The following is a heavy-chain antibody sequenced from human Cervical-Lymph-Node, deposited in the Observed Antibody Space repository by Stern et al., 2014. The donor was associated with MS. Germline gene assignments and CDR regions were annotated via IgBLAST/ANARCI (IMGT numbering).Heavy chain of an antibody. CDR3: ARGGGLVGYFDY. V-gene: IGHV1-69*14. CDR2: ITPVFGTT. Sequence: QVQLVQSGAEVKKPGSSVKVSCKASGDTFSSYAINWVRQVPGQGLEWMGGITPVFGTTNYAQKFQGRVTITADKSTNTAYMELMPLRSEDTAVYYCARGGGLVGYFDYWGQGTLVSVSS. J-gene: IGHJ4*02. CDR1: GDTFSSYA. D-gene: IGHD1-26*01.